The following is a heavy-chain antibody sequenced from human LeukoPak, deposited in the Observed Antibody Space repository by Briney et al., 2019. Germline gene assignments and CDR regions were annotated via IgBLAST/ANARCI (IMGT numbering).Heavy chain of an antibody. Sequence: ASVKVSCKASGYTFSSYGFSWVRQAPGQGLEWMGWISGYNGHTNFAQKLQGRLTMTTDTSTSTAYMELRSLRSEDTAVYYCASSGDRLGHQLVDYWGQGTLVTVSS. CDR2: ISGYNGHT. CDR3: ASSGDRLGHQLVDY. CDR1: GYTFSSYG. J-gene: IGHJ4*02. D-gene: IGHD6-13*01. V-gene: IGHV1-18*01.